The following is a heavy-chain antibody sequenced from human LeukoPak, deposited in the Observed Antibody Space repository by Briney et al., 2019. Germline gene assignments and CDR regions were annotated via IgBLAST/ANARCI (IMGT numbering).Heavy chain of an antibody. J-gene: IGHJ4*02. CDR1: GGSISSYY. CDR3: ARDYYDSSGYLPFRY. D-gene: IGHD3-22*01. CDR2: INTSGST. Sequence: SETLSLTCTVSGGSISSYYCSWIRQPAGKGLEWIGRINTSGSTNYNPSLKSRVTVSVDTSKNQFSLRLSSVTAADTAVYYCARDYYDSSGYLPFRYWGQGTLVTVSS. V-gene: IGHV4-4*07.